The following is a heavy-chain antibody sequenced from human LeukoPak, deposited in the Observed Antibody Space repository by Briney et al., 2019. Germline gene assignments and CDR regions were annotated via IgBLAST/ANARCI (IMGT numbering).Heavy chain of an antibody. Sequence: GGSLRLSCAASGFTFSSYAMSWVRQAPGKGLEWVSAISGSGGSTYYADSVKGRFTISRDNSKNTLYLQMTSLRAEDTAVYYCAKLDTAMVGNFDYWGQGTLVTVSS. CDR3: AKLDTAMVGNFDY. CDR1: GFTFSSYA. J-gene: IGHJ4*02. V-gene: IGHV3-23*01. D-gene: IGHD5-18*01. CDR2: ISGSGGST.